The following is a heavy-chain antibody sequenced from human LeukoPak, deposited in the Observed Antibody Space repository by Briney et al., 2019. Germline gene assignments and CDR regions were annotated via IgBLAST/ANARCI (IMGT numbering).Heavy chain of an antibody. Sequence: GSLRLSCAASGFTFSSYWMSWIRQPPGKGLEWIGEINHSGSTNYNPSLKSRVTISVDTSKNQFSLKLSSVTAADTAVYYCASHYSSGWSLIPNFDYWGQGTLVTVSS. J-gene: IGHJ4*02. CDR1: GFTFSSYW. D-gene: IGHD6-19*01. V-gene: IGHV4-34*01. CDR2: INHSGST. CDR3: ASHYSSGWSLIPNFDY.